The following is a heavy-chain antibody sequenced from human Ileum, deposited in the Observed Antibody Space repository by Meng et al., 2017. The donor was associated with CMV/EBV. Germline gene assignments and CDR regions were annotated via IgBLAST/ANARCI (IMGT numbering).Heavy chain of an antibody. CDR2: ISVYNGNT. J-gene: IGHJ4*02. V-gene: IGHV1-18*04. CDR1: GYIFSIYG. CDR3: ARRGGLEYYFDP. Sequence: CKASGYIFSIYGITWLRQAPVEGLEWMGWISVYNGNTNHVQKLQGSVTMTTDTSTITAYTDLRSLSSDDTAVYYCARRGGLEYYFDPWGQGTLVTVSS. D-gene: IGHD2-15*01.